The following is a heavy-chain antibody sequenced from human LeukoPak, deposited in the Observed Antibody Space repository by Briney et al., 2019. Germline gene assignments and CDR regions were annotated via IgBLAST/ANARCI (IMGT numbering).Heavy chain of an antibody. Sequence: GGSLRLSCAPPGFTSSSYGMHCGRQAPGQGLEWVAVISYDGSNKYYADSVKGRFTISRDNSKNTLYLQMNSLRAEDNAVYYCAKEMYAYWGQGTLVTVSS. CDR2: ISYDGSNK. J-gene: IGHJ4*02. V-gene: IGHV3-30*18. D-gene: IGHD2-8*01. CDR3: AKEMYAY. CDR1: GFTSSSYG.